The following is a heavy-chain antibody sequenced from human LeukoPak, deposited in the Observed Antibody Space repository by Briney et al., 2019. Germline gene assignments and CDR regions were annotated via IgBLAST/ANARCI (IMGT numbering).Heavy chain of an antibody. D-gene: IGHD1-14*01. CDR1: GGSISSSSYY. CDR2: IYYSGST. Sequence: SETLSLTCTVSGGSISSSSYYWGWIRQPPGKGLEWIGSIYYSGSTYYNPSLKSRVTISVDTSKNQFSLKLSSVTAADTAVYYCASPTTGGGLYFDYWGQGTLVTVSS. J-gene: IGHJ4*02. V-gene: IGHV4-39*07. CDR3: ASPTTGGGLYFDY.